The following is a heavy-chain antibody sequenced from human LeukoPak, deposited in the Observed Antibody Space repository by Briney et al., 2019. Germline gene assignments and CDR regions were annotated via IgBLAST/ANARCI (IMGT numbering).Heavy chain of an antibody. CDR1: GYTFTGYY. CDR3: ARDLFGELSYDY. CDR2: INPNSGGT. Sequence: ASVKVSCKASGYTFTGYYMHWVRQAPGQVLGWMGWINPNSGGTNYAQKFQGRVTMTRDTSISTAYMELSRLRSDDTAVYYCARDLFGELSYDYWGQGTLVTVSS. D-gene: IGHD3-10*01. J-gene: IGHJ4*02. V-gene: IGHV1-2*02.